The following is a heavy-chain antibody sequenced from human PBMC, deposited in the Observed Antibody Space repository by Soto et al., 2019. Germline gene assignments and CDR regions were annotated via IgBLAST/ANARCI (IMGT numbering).Heavy chain of an antibody. CDR2: ISGSGGST. D-gene: IGHD3-10*01. V-gene: IGHV3-23*01. CDR3: ANDPQNKHYGSGSGP. Sequence: SLRLSCAASGFTFSSYAMSWVRQAPGKGLEWVSAISGSGGSTYYADSVKGRFTISRDNSKNTLYLQMNSLRAEDTAVYYCANDPQNKHYGSGSGPWGQGTLVTVSS. CDR1: GFTFSSYA. J-gene: IGHJ5*02.